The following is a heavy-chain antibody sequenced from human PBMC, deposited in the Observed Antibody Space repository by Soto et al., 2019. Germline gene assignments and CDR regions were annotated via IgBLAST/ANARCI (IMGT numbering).Heavy chain of an antibody. V-gene: IGHV4-59*01. CDR2: ISHTGRT. Sequence: TSETLPLTCSVSTGSMRTYYWTWIRQSPGKGLEWIGQISHTGRTKYNPSLESRVTISVDTSRKQFSLKLTSVTAADTALYYCARDDTTGLFDFWGQGTLVTVSS. J-gene: IGHJ4*02. CDR3: ARDDTTGLFDF. CDR1: TGSMRTYY. D-gene: IGHD4-17*01.